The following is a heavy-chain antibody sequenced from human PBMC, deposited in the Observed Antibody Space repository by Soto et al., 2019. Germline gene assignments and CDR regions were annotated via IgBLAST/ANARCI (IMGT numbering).Heavy chain of an antibody. CDR2: ISGSGGST. V-gene: IGHV3-23*01. Sequence: EVQLLESGGGLVQPGGSLRLSCAASGFTFSSYAMSWVRQAPGKGLEWVSAISGSGGSTYYADSVKGRFTISRDNSKNTVYLQMNSLSAEDTAVYYCAKDVRGYSYGDFDYWGQGTLVTVSS. D-gene: IGHD5-18*01. CDR1: GFTFSSYA. J-gene: IGHJ4*02. CDR3: AKDVRGYSYGDFDY.